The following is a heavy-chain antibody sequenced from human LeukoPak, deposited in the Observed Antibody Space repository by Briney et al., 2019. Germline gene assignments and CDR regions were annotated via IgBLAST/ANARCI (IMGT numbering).Heavy chain of an antibody. V-gene: IGHV3-11*06. CDR1: GFTFSDYY. Sequence: GGSLRLSCAASGFTFSDYYMSWLRQAPGKGLEWVSYISSSSSYTNYADSVKGRFTISRDNAKNSLYLQMNSLRAEDTAVYYCAREGAGTNYYYYYGMDVWGQGTTVTVSS. D-gene: IGHD3-16*01. CDR3: AREGAGTNYYYYYGMDV. CDR2: ISSSSSYT. J-gene: IGHJ6*02.